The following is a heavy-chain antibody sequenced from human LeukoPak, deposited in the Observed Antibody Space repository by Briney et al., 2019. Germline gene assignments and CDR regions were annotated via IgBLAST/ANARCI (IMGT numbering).Heavy chain of an antibody. CDR3: ARDLRYDSSGWAFDY. V-gene: IGHV4-59*01. J-gene: IGHJ4*02. Sequence: SETLSLTCTVSGDSISSYYWSWLRQSPGKGLEWIGYIYYSGSTNYNPSFKSRVTISVDTSKNQFSLKLSSVTAADTAVYYCARDLRYDSSGWAFDYWGQGTLVTVSS. CDR2: IYYSGST. D-gene: IGHD3-22*01. CDR1: GDSISSYY.